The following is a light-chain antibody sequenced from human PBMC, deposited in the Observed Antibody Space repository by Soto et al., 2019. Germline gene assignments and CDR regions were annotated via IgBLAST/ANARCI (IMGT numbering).Light chain of an antibody. CDR1: QSISGE. J-gene: IGKJ2*01. CDR3: QQGHYWPLT. V-gene: IGKV3-15*01. CDR2: GVS. Sequence: EIVMTQSPATLSVSPGERATLSCRASQSISGELAWYQQRPGQPPRLLIYGVSTRATGVPDRFSGSGSGSDFTLTIIGLQSEDFAFYYCQQGHYWPLTFGQGTRLDI.